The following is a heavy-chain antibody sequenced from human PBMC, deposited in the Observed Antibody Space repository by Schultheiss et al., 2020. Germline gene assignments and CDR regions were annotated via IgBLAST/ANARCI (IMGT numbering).Heavy chain of an antibody. V-gene: IGHV4-39*01. CDR1: GASISSGDWF. CDR3: GRSYDSSGYYYSP. Sequence: SETLSLTCAVSGASISSGDWFWGWIRQHPGKGLEWIGEINHSGSTNYNPSLKSRVTISVDTSKNQFSLKLSSVTAADTAVYYCGRSYDSSGYYYSPWGQGTLVTVSS. J-gene: IGHJ5*02. CDR2: INHSGST. D-gene: IGHD3-22*01.